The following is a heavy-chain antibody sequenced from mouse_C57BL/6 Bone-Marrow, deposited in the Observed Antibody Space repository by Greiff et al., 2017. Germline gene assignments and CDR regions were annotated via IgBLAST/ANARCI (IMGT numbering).Heavy chain of an antibody. D-gene: IGHD3-3*01. CDR3: ARTGLVVAY. V-gene: IGHV1-82*01. J-gene: IGHJ3*01. Sequence: QVQLQQSGPELVKPGASVKISCKASGYAFSSSWMNWVKQRPGKGLEWLGRIYPGDGDTNYNGKFKGKATLTADKSSSTAYMQRSSLTSEDSAVYFCARTGLVVAYWGQGTLVTVSA. CDR2: IYPGDGDT. CDR1: GYAFSSSW.